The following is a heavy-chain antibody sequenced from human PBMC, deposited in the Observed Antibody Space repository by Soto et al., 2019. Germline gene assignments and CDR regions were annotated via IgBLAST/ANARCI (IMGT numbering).Heavy chain of an antibody. J-gene: IGHJ5*01. CDR3: VRDQKYFRVNGNWFDS. CDR2: VSGNNGAS. V-gene: IGHV1-18*04. D-gene: IGHD2-2*01. CDR1: CYTSADFG. Sequence: XSVEVSLRASCYTSADFGISWVRQAPGQGLEWMGWVSGNNGASNPAPKVQGRITMTLDTSTGVSYMALRSLRSDDTAIYYCVRDQKYFRVNGNWFDSWGQGTLVTVSS.